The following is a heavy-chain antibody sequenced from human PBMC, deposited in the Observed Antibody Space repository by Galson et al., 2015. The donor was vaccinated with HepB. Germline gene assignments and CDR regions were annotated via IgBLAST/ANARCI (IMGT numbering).Heavy chain of an antibody. V-gene: IGHV2-70*11. J-gene: IGHJ6*02. CDR2: FDWDGAT. CDR1: GFSLNTRGIF. Sequence: PALVKPTQTLALTCTFSGFSLNTRGIFMGWFRQPPGKALEWLARFDWDGATYYNTSLKARLTVSKDTSRNQVVLTMANVAPEDTGTYYCGRMRLPNCGVDVWGPGTTVIVSS. CDR3: GRMRLPNCGVDV.